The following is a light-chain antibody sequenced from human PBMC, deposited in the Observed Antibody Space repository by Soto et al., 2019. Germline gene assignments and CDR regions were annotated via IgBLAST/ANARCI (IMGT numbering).Light chain of an antibody. CDR2: GAS. CDR1: ENVRTF. J-gene: IGKJ1*01. CDR3: QQHSHWPPWT. Sequence: EVVLTQSPATLSLSPGERATLSCRASENVRTFVDWYQQNPGQAPRLLIYGASNRATGIPARFSGSGSGTDFTLTISNLEPEDFAVYYCQQHSHWPPWTFGQGTKVDIK. V-gene: IGKV3-11*01.